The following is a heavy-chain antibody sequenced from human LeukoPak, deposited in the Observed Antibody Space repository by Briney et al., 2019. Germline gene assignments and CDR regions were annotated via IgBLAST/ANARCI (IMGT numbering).Heavy chain of an antibody. CDR2: IYYSGST. CDR3: AKSREEIRGLDAFDI. V-gene: IGHV4-31*03. Sequence: PSETQSLTCSVSGGSISSDDYCWNWIRQHPGKGLEWIGYIYYSGSTYYNPSLKSRVALSVDTSKNQFSLKLSSLTAADTAVYYCAKSREEIRGLDAFDIWGQGTMVTVSS. J-gene: IGHJ3*02. CDR1: GGSISSDDYC. D-gene: IGHD5-24*01.